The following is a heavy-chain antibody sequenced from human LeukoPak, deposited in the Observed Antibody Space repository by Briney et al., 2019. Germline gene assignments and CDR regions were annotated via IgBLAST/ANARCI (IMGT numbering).Heavy chain of an antibody. CDR3: ARDYYGSIDY. V-gene: IGHV3-30-3*01. CDR1: GFTFSRSA. J-gene: IGHJ4*02. D-gene: IGHD3-10*01. Sequence: PGGSLRLSCAASGFTFSRSAMHWVRQAPGKGLEWVAVMSYAGSDIHYPDSVKGRFTISRDNSINTLYLQMNSLRPEDTAVYFCARDYYGSIDYWGQGTLVTVSS. CDR2: MSYAGSDI.